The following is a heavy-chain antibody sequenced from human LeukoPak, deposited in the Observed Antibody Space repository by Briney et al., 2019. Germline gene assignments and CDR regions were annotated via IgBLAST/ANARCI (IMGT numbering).Heavy chain of an antibody. CDR1: GFTFSIYW. V-gene: IGHV3-74*01. CDR2: INTDGRGT. CDR3: ARVVPRGDYYGMDV. Sequence: GGSLRLSCAASGFTFSIYWMHWVRPAPGKGLVWVSRINTDGRGTIYADYVKGRFTISRDNAKNTLYLQMNSLRAEDTAVYYCARVVPRGDYYGMDVWGQGTTVTVSS. J-gene: IGHJ6*01.